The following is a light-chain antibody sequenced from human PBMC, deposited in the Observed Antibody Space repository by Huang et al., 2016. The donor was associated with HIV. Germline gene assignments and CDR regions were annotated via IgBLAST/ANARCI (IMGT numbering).Light chain of an antibody. CDR2: WAS. V-gene: IGKV4-1*01. Sequence: DIVMTQSPDSLAVSLGERATINCKSSQSVLYSSNNKKYLAWYQQKPGQPPKLRIYWASTRESGVPDRFSGSGSGTDFTLTISSLQAEDVAVYYCQQYYSTPRTFGQGTKVEIK. CDR3: QQYYSTPRT. CDR1: QSVLYSSNNKKY. J-gene: IGKJ1*01.